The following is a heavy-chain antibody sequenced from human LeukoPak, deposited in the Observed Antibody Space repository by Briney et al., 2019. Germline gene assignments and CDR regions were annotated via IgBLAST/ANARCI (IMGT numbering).Heavy chain of an antibody. V-gene: IGHV3-48*02. CDR1: GFTFSTYS. D-gene: IGHD6-19*01. CDR3: ARDLGGWREYYFDN. J-gene: IGHJ4*02. Sequence: GGSLRLSCAASGFTFSTYSMNWVRQAPGKGLEWVSYISSSSGYLYYADSVKGQFTISRDNAKNSLYLQMNSLRDEDTAVYYCARDLGGWREYYFDNWGQGTLVTVSS. CDR2: ISSSSGYL.